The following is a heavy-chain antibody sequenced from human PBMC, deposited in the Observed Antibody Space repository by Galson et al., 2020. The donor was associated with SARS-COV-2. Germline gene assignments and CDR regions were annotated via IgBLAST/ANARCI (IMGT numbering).Heavy chain of an antibody. CDR2: LRSKTYSETT. D-gene: IGHD3-9*01. CDR1: GFTFGDYS. Sequence: SCIGSGFTFGDYSINWFRQAPGKGLEWVGFLRSKTYSETTEYAASVEGRFTFSRDDSNSIAYLQMHSLKSEDTAVYYCARGGRSFDWLFSDYWGQGTLVTVSS. J-gene: IGHJ4*02. V-gene: IGHV3-49*03. CDR3: ARGGRSFDWLFSDY.